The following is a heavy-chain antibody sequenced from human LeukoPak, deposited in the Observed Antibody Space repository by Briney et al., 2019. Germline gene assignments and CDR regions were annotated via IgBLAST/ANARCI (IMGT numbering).Heavy chain of an antibody. Sequence: GSLRLSCAASGFTFNNYNINWVRQPPGKGLEWIGEINHSGSTNYNPSLKSRVTISVDTSKNQFSLKLSSVTAADTAVYYCARTDFYYYYMDVWGKGTTVTVSS. V-gene: IGHV4-34*01. CDR2: INHSGST. D-gene: IGHD3-3*01. CDR3: ARTDFYYYYMDV. CDR1: GFTFNNYN. J-gene: IGHJ6*03.